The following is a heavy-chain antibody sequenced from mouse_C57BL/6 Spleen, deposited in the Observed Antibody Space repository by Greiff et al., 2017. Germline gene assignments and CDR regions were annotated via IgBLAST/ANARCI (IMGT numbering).Heavy chain of an antibody. J-gene: IGHJ2*01. Sequence: QVQLQQSGPELVMPGASVKISCKASGYAFSSSWMNWVKQRPGQGLEWIGRIYPGDGDTNYNGKFKGKATLAADKSSSTAVMQLSSMPSEDSAVYFFANLGRCYFDYWGQGTTLTVSS. V-gene: IGHV1-82*01. CDR3: ANLGRCYFDY. D-gene: IGHD4-1*01. CDR2: IYPGDGDT. CDR1: GYAFSSSW.